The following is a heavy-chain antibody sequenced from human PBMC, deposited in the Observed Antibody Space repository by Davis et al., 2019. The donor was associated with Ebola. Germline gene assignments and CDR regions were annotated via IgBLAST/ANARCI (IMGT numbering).Heavy chain of an antibody. J-gene: IGHJ4*02. Sequence: ASVKVSCKVSGYTLTELSMHWVRQAPGKGLEWMGGFDPEDGETIYAQKFQGRVTMTRDTSTSTVYMELSSLRSEDTAVYYCARGLRYNWNDERYWGQGTLVTVSS. D-gene: IGHD1-1*01. CDR3: ARGLRYNWNDERY. V-gene: IGHV1-24*01. CDR1: GYTLTELS. CDR2: FDPEDGET.